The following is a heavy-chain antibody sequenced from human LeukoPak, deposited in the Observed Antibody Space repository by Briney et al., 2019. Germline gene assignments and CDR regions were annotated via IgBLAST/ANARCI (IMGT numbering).Heavy chain of an antibody. D-gene: IGHD3-10*01. V-gene: IGHV3-30*18. CDR3: AKPQWFGELVPLGY. CDR2: ISYDGSNK. J-gene: IGHJ4*02. CDR1: GFTFSSSG. Sequence: GGSLRLSCAASGFTFSSSGMHWVRQAPGKGLEWVAVISYDGSNKYYADSVKGRFTISRDNSKNTLYLQMNSLRAEDTAVYYCAKPQWFGELVPLGYWGQGTLVTVSS.